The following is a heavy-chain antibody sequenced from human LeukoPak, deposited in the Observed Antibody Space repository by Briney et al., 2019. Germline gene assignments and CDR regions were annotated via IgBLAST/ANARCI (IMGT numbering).Heavy chain of an antibody. V-gene: IGHV1-18*01. D-gene: IGHD7-27*01. CDR2: ISSNSDNT. Sequence: ASVKVSCKVSGYTLTELSMHWVRQAPGQGLEWMGWISSNSDNTNYAQKLQGRVTMTTDTSTSTAYMELRSLRSDDTALYFCARDWGSIKVIADYWGQGTLVTVSS. CDR3: ARDWGSIKVIADY. J-gene: IGHJ4*02. CDR1: GYTLTELS.